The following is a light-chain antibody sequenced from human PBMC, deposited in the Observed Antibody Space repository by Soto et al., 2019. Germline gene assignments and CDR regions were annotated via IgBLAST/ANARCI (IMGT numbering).Light chain of an antibody. CDR2: KAS. Sequence: DIQVTQSAATLSGSVGDRVTITCRASQTISSWLAWYQQKPWKAPKLLIYKASTLKSGVPSRFSGSGSGTEFTLTISSLQPDDFATYYCQHYNSYSEAFGQGTKV. J-gene: IGKJ1*01. CDR1: QTISSW. V-gene: IGKV1-5*03. CDR3: QHYNSYSEA.